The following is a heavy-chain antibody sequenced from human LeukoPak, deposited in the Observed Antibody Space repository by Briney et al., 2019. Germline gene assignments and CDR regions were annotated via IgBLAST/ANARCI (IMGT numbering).Heavy chain of an antibody. J-gene: IGHJ4*02. D-gene: IGHD6-6*01. CDR2: INPNSGGT. Sequence: ASVEVSCQASGYTFTGYYMHWVRQAPGQGLEWMGWINPNSGGTNYSQKFQGRVTMTRDTSISTAYMELSRLRSDDTAVYYCAREYSSSGWGQGTLVTVSS. CDR3: AREYSSSG. CDR1: GYTFTGYY. V-gene: IGHV1-2*02.